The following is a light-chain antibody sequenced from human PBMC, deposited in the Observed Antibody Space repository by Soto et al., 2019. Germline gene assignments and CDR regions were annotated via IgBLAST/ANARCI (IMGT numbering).Light chain of an antibody. V-gene: IGLV1-47*01. CDR1: NSNIGSNY. Sequence: QSVLTQAPSASGAPGQRVPISCTGNNSNIGSNYVYWYQQFPGTAPKLLIYRNNQRPSGVPDRFSGSRSGTSASLAISGLQSEDEADYYCAAWDDSLNGVVFGGGTKVTVL. J-gene: IGLJ2*01. CDR2: RNN. CDR3: AAWDDSLNGVV.